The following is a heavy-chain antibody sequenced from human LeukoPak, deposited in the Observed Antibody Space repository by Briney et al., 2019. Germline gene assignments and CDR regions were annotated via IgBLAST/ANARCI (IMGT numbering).Heavy chain of an antibody. V-gene: IGHV4-4*07. CDR1: GGSINGYY. J-gene: IGHJ4*02. CDR2: IYNSDIN. D-gene: IGHD3-10*01. CDR3: ARFDGTMVRGVED. Sequence: SETLSLTCTVSGGSINGYYGTWIRQTAGKGLEWIWHIYNSDINNYNPSLNNRVTMSVDTSRTHFSLKLSSVTAADTAVYYCARFDGTMVRGVEDWGQGTLVTVSS.